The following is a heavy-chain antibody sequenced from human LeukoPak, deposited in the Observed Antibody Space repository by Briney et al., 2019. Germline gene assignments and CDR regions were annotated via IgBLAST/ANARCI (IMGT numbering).Heavy chain of an antibody. CDR2: ISAYNGNT. V-gene: IGHV1-18*01. Sequence: ASVKVSCKASGYTFTSYGISWVRQAPGQGLEWMGWISAYNGNTNYAQKLQGRVTMTTDTSTSTAYMELRSLRSDDTAVYYCARDGGMGAIAAASGMDVWGKGTTVTVSS. J-gene: IGHJ6*03. D-gene: IGHD6-13*01. CDR1: GYTFTSYG. CDR3: ARDGGMGAIAAASGMDV.